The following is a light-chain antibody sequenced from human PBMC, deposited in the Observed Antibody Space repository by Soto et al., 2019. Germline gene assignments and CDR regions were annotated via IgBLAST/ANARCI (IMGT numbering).Light chain of an antibody. CDR3: RSSASRTTPVV. CDR2: EGN. J-gene: IGLJ2*01. CDR1: SDVVGNYNL. V-gene: IGLV2-23*01. Sequence: QSALTQPASVSGSPGQSITISCTGTSDVVGNYNLVSWYQQHPGKAPKLIIYEGNKRPSGVSNRFSGSKSANTASLTISGLRAEDEADYYCRSSASRTTPVVFGGGTKLTVL.